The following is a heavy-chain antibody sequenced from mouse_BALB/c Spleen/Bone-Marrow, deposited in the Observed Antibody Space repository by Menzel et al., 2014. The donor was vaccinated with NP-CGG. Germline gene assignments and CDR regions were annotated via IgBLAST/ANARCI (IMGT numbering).Heavy chain of an antibody. V-gene: IGHV1-69*02. CDR3: TRMYYNYYAMDY. J-gene: IGHJ4*01. CDR2: IYPSDSYT. D-gene: IGHD1-3*01. Sequence: QVQLQQSGAELVRPGASVKVSCKASGHTFINYWINWVRQRPGQGLEWIGNIYPSDSYTNYNQKFKDKATLTVDKSSSTAYMQLSSPTSEDSAVYYCTRMYYNYYAMDYWGQGTSVTVSS. CDR1: GHTFINYW.